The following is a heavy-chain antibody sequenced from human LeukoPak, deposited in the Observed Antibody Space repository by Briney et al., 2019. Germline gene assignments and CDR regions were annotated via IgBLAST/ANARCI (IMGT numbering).Heavy chain of an antibody. CDR2: VHYSGST. CDR3: ARSPMVRGVTHFDY. J-gene: IGHJ4*02. Sequence: SETLSLTCTVSGDSISGYYWNWIRQPPGKGLEWIGFVHYSGSTNYNPSLKSRVTISVDTSKNQFSLKLSSVTAADTAVYYCARSPMVRGVTHFDYWGQGTLVTVSS. V-gene: IGHV4-59*01. CDR1: GDSISGYY. D-gene: IGHD3-10*01.